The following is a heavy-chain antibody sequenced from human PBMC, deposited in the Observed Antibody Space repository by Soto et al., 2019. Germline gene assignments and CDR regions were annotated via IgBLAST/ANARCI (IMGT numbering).Heavy chain of an antibody. J-gene: IGHJ4*02. V-gene: IGHV3-23*01. D-gene: IGHD2-2*01. Sequence: GGSLRLSCAASGFTFSTYAMSWVRQAPRKGLEWVSAISGNGCDYTYYADSVKGRFTISRDNSKNTLYLQMNSLRAEDTAVYYCVPLCRYCSTTTPSWGQGTLVTVSS. CDR3: VPLCRYCSTTTPS. CDR1: GFTFSTYA. CDR2: ISGNGCDYT.